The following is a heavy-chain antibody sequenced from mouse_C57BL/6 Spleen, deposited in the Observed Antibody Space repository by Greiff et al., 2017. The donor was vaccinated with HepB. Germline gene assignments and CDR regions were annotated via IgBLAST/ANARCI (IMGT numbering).Heavy chain of an antibody. CDR3: ARGYSKRYFDY. Sequence: QVQLKQSGPELVKPGASVKISCKASGYSFTSYYIHWVKQRPGQGLEWIGWIYPGSGNTKYNEKFKGKATLTADTSSSTAYMQLSSLTSEDSAVYYCARGYSKRYFDYWGQGTTLTVSS. D-gene: IGHD2-5*01. CDR2: IYPGSGNT. J-gene: IGHJ2*01. CDR1: GYSFTSYY. V-gene: IGHV1-66*01.